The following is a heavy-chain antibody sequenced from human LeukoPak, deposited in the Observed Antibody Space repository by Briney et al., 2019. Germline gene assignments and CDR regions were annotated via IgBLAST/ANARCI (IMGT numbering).Heavy chain of an antibody. V-gene: IGHV4-59*01. CDR2: IYYSGST. D-gene: IGHD3-3*01. CDR3: ARLRFLEWRLDY. CDR1: GGSISSYY. Sequence: PSETLSLTCTVSGGSISSYYWSWIRHPPGKGLEWIGYIYYSGSTNYNPSLKSRVTISVDTSKNQFSLKLSSVTAADTAVYYCARLRFLEWRLDYWGQGTLVTVSS. J-gene: IGHJ4*02.